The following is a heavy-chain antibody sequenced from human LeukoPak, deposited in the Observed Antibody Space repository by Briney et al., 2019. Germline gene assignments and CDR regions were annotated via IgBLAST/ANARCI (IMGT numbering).Heavy chain of an antibody. Sequence: GGSLRLSCAASGFTFSSYAMSWVRQAPGKGLEWVSAISGSSSYTYYADSVKGRFTISRDNAKNSLYLQMNSLRAEDTAVYYCARDRFSRVTMVRGYFDYWGQGTLVTVSS. J-gene: IGHJ4*02. CDR3: ARDRFSRVTMVRGYFDY. V-gene: IGHV3-21*01. D-gene: IGHD3-10*01. CDR1: GFTFSSYA. CDR2: ISGSSSYT.